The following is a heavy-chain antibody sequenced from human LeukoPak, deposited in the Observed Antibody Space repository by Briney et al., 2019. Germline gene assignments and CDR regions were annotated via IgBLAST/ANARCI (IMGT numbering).Heavy chain of an antibody. V-gene: IGHV6-1*01. CDR2: TYYRSKWYI. CDR1: GDSVSNYSAG. Sequence: SQTLSLTCAISGDSVSNYSAGWNWIRQSPSRGLEWLGRTYYRSKWYIDYAVSVKSRISINPDTSKNQFSLKLSSVTAADTAVYYCARGGDIAAAPGFDYWGQGTLVTVSS. CDR3: ARGGDIAAAPGFDY. D-gene: IGHD6-13*01. J-gene: IGHJ4*02.